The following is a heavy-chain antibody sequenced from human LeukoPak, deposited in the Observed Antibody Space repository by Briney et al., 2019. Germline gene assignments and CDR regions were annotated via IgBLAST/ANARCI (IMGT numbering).Heavy chain of an antibody. V-gene: IGHV1-2*02. CDR3: AREAGLFDI. D-gene: IGHD6-25*01. Sequence: GASVKVSCKASRYTFTDYYLHWVRQAPGQGLEWMGWINPNTGDTTYAQPFQGRVTLTRDTSISTDYMELTSLRSDDTAVYYCAREAGLFDIWGQGTMVAVSS. J-gene: IGHJ3*02. CDR2: INPNTGDT. CDR1: RYTFTDYY.